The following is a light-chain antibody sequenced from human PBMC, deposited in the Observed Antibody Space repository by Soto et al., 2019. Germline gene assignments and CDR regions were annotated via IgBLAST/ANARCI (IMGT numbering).Light chain of an antibody. CDR2: AAS. V-gene: IGKV1-9*01. CDR3: QQLKSYPLS. Sequence: DIPLTQSPSFLYASVGDRVTITCRTSQDISSYLAWYQQKPGKAPQLLISAASTLQSGVPSRFSGSGSGTEFTLTISSLQPEDSATYYCQQLKSYPLSFGGGTKVEI. J-gene: IGKJ4*01. CDR1: QDISSY.